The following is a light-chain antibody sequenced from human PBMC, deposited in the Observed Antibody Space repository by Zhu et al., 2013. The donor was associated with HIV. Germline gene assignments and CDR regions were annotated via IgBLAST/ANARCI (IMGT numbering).Light chain of an antibody. CDR2: AAS. V-gene: IGKV1-9*01. J-gene: IGKJ4*01. CDR3: QQANSFPLT. CDR1: QGIKNH. Sequence: IQLTQSPSSLSASVGDTVTVTCRASQGIKNHLVWYQQKPGKAPKFLIYAASILQSGVPSRFSGSGSGTDFALTISSLQPEDFATYYCQQANSFPLTFGGGTKVEIK.